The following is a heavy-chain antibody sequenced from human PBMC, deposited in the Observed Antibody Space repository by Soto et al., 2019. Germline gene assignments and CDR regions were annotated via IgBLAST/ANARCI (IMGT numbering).Heavy chain of an antibody. CDR3: ASFCLWELGEGDAFDI. V-gene: IGHV4-39*01. D-gene: IGHD1-26*01. CDR1: GGSISSSSYY. Sequence: SETLSLTCTVSGGSISSSSYYWGWIHQPPGKGLEWIGSIYYSGSTYYNPSLKSRVTISVDTSKNQFSLKLSSVTAADTAVYYCASFCLWELGEGDAFDIWGQGTMVTVSS. J-gene: IGHJ3*02. CDR2: IYYSGST.